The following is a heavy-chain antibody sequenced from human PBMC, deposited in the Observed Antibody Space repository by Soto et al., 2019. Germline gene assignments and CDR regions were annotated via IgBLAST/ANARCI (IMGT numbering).Heavy chain of an antibody. V-gene: IGHV4-34*01. CDR2: INHSGST. D-gene: IGHD1-7*01. Sequence: SETLSLTCAVYGGSFSGYYWSWIRQPPGKGLEWIGEINHSGSTNYNPSLKSRVTISVDTSKNQFSLKLSSVTAADTAVYYCARGYNWNYGRYFDYWGQGTLVTVSS. CDR3: ARGYNWNYGRYFDY. CDR1: GGSFSGYY. J-gene: IGHJ4*02.